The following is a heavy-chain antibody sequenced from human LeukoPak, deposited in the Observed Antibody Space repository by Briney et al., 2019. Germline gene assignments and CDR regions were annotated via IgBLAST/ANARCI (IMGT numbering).Heavy chain of an antibody. CDR3: ARYLVAAAGTTFDY. Sequence: PAGSLSLSCAAYGFTFSSSSMNWVRQAPGKGLEWVSYISSSSDTIYYADSVKGLFTISRDNANNYLYLQMNSLRAGDTAVYYSARYLVAAAGTTFDYWGQGTLVTVSS. D-gene: IGHD6-13*01. CDR1: GFTFSSSS. CDR2: ISSSSDTI. V-gene: IGHV3-48*01. J-gene: IGHJ4*02.